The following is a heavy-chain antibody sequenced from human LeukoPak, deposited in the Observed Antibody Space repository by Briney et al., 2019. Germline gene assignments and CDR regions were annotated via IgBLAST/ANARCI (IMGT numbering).Heavy chain of an antibody. J-gene: IGHJ4*02. CDR1: GGSISSYY. CDR3: ARGSWSSSIDY. D-gene: IGHD6-6*01. V-gene: IGHV4-59*08. CDR2: IYYSGST. Sequence: SETLSLTCTVSGGSISSYYWSWIRQPPGKGLEWIGYIYYSGSTNYNPSLKSRVTISVDTSKNQFSLKLSSVTAADTAVYYCARGSWSSSIDYWGQGTLVTVSS.